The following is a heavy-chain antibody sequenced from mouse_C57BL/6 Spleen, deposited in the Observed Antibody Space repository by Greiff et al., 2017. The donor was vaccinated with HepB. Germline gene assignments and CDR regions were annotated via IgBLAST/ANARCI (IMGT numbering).Heavy chain of an antibody. CDR3: ARAPLYYSNLDY. V-gene: IGHV1-53*01. CDR2: INPSNGGT. CDR1: GYTFTSYW. Sequence: VKLQQPGTELVKPGASVKLSCKASGYTFTSYWMHWVKQRPGQGLEWIGNINPSNGGTNYNEKFKSKATLTVDKSSSTAYMQLSSLTSEDSAVYYCARAPLYYSNLDYWGQGTTLTVSS. J-gene: IGHJ2*01. D-gene: IGHD2-5*01.